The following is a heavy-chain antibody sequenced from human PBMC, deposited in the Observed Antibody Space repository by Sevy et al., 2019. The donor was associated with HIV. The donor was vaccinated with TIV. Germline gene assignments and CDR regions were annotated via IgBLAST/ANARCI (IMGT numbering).Heavy chain of an antibody. V-gene: IGHV6-1*01. CDR2: TYYRSKWYN. CDR3: ARGGYDILTVFETDDAFDI. J-gene: IGHJ3*02. CDR1: GDSVSSNSAA. D-gene: IGHD3-9*01. Sequence: SQTLSLTCAISGDSVSSNSAAWNWIRQSPSRGLEWLGRTYYRSKWYNDYAVSVKSRITINPDTSKNQFSLQLNSVTPEDTAVYYCARGGYDILTVFETDDAFDIWGQGTMVTVSS.